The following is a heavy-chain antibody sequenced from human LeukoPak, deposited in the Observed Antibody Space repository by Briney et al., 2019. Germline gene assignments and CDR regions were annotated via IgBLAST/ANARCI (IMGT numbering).Heavy chain of an antibody. CDR2: IYYSGST. J-gene: IGHJ6*02. D-gene: IGHD1-26*01. CDR3: ARHPRNGSYPFYYYGMDV. CDR1: GGPISSSSYY. Sequence: KPSETLSLTCTVSGGPISSSSYYWGWIRQPPGKGLEWIGTIYYSGSTYYNPSLKSRVTISVDTSKNQFSLKLSSVTAADTAVYYCARHPRNGSYPFYYYGMDVWGQGTTVTVSS. V-gene: IGHV4-39*01.